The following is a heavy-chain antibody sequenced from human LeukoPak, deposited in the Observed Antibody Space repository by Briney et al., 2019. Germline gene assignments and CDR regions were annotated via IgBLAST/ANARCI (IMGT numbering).Heavy chain of an antibody. Sequence: SETLSLTRSVSGGSISSRRYYWGAIRQPGGGGREWYGCMYDRGSTHYNPSLKSRVTISGDTSKNQFSLRLSSVTAADTAVYYCARDGVVDLWSGYYIRDYYYYGMDVWGQGTTVTVSS. CDR1: GGSISSRRYY. CDR2: MYDRGST. J-gene: IGHJ6*02. CDR3: ARDGVVDLWSGYYIRDYYYYGMDV. D-gene: IGHD3-3*01. V-gene: IGHV4-39*07.